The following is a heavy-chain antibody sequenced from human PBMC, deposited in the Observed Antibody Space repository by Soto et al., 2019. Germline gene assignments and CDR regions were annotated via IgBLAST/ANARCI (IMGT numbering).Heavy chain of an antibody. CDR3: ASIAVAEWFDP. CDR1: GFSISINY. Sequence: EVQLVETGGGLIQPGGSLRLSCAASGFSISINYMSWVRQAPGKGLEWVSIIHSGGNTDYADSVKGRFTVSRDNSKNTVYLQMNSLRAEDTAIYYCASIAVAEWFDPWGQGTLVTVSS. V-gene: IGHV3-53*02. J-gene: IGHJ5*02. CDR2: IHSGGNT. D-gene: IGHD6-19*01.